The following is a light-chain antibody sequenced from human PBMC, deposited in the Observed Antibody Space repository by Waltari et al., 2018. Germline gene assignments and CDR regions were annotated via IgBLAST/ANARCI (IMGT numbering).Light chain of an antibody. V-gene: IGLV1-40*01. J-gene: IGLJ2*01. CDR3: QSYDSSLSASHVV. Sequence: QSVLPQPPSVSGAPRQRVTISCTGSSPNIGAADDVHCYEQLPGTAPKLLIYENINRPSGVPDRFSGSKSGISASLAITGLQAEDEADYYCQSYDSSLSASHVVFGGGTKLTVL. CDR1: SPNIGAADD. CDR2: ENI.